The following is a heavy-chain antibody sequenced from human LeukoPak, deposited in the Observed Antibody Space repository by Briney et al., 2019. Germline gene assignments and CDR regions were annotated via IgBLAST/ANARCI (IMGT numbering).Heavy chain of an antibody. J-gene: IGHJ4*02. Sequence: ASVKVSCKAFGYTFTSNYMHWVRQAPGQGPEWMGVISPSGGSTTYAQKFQGRVTLTRDMSTSTDYLELSSLRSEDTAVYYCARGKGGSYLWGQGTLVTVSS. CDR3: ARGKGGSYL. CDR1: GYTFTSNY. D-gene: IGHD1-26*01. V-gene: IGHV1-46*01. CDR2: ISPSGGST.